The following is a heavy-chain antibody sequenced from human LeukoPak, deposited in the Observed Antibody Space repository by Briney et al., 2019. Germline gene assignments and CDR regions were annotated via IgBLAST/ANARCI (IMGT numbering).Heavy chain of an antibody. V-gene: IGHV1-2*02. CDR2: INPNSGGT. CDR1: GYTFTGYY. Sequence: ASVKVSCKASGYTFTGYYMHWVRQAPGQGLEWMGWINPNSGGTNYAQKFQGRVTMTRDTSISTAYMELSRLRSDDTAVYYCARVRGGSGSWYVWSWGQGTLVTVSS. CDR3: ARVRGGSGSWYVWS. J-gene: IGHJ5*02. D-gene: IGHD6-13*01.